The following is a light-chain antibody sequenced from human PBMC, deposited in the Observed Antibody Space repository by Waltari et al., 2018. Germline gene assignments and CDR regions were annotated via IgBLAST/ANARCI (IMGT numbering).Light chain of an antibody. CDR2: GYRQGTH. J-gene: IGLJ3*02. V-gene: IGLV4-69*01. Sequence: QQPGKGQRYFRKGYRQGTHNKGDEIPDRFSGSSSGAERYLTISSLQSEDEADYYCETGGHGTWVFGGGTKLTVL. CDR3: ETGGHGTWV.